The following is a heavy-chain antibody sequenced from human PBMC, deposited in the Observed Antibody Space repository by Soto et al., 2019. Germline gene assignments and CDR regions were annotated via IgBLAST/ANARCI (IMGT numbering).Heavy chain of an antibody. CDR3: ARHPGGY. CDR2: ISSSSTTI. CDR1: GFTFSSYS. V-gene: IGHV3-48*01. Sequence: EVHLVESGGGLVQPGGSLRLSCAASGFTFSSYSMNWVRQAPGKGLEWVSYISSSSTTIFYADSVKGRFTISRDNAKNSLYLQMNSLRAEDTAVYFCARHPGGYWGQGTLVTVSS. J-gene: IGHJ4*02.